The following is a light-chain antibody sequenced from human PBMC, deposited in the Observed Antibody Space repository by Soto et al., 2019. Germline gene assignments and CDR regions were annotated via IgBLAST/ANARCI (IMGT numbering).Light chain of an antibody. J-gene: IGLJ1*01. CDR3: SSYTSSSTPV. CDR2: DVS. Sequence: QSALTQPASLSGSPGQSVTISCTGTSSDVGGYNYVSWYQQHPGKAPKLMIYDVSNRPSGVSNRFSGSKSGNTASLTISGLQAEDEADYYSSSYTSSSTPVFGTGTKVTVL. V-gene: IGLV2-14*01. CDR1: SSDVGGYNY.